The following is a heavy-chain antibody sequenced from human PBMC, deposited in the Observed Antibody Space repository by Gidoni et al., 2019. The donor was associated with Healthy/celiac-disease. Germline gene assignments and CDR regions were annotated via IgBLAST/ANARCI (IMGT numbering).Heavy chain of an antibody. CDR2: ISSSISYI. V-gene: IGHV3-21*01. CDR3: ARDRGWLQAYFDY. J-gene: IGHJ4*02. Sequence: EVQLVESGGGLVKPGGSLRLSCAASGFTFSSYSMNWVRQAPGKGLEGVSSISSSISYIYYADSVKGRFTISRDNAKNSLYLQMNSLRAEDTAVYYCARDRGWLQAYFDYWGQGTLVTVSS. CDR1: GFTFSSYS. D-gene: IGHD5-12*01.